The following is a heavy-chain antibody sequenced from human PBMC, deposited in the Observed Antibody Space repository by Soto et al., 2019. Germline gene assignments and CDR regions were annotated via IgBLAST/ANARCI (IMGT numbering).Heavy chain of an antibody. CDR1: GYAFTDYF. Sequence: QVQLVHSGPEVKKPGASVTVSCKASGYAFTDYFLNWVRQAPGQGLEWVGWINPNSGVANLAQKFEGRVTLTRDTSIGTVYMEMTGLTSDDTAVYFCARMPGQWELFKFDNWGQGTLVTVSS. J-gene: IGHJ4*02. CDR3: ARMPGQWELFKFDN. D-gene: IGHD3-10*01. V-gene: IGHV1-2*02. CDR2: INPNSGVA.